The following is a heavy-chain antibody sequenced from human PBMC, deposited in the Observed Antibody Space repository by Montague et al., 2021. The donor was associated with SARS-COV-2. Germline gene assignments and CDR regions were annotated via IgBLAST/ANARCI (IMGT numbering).Heavy chain of an antibody. CDR1: GFTFRSYT. V-gene: IGHV3-21*01. CDR2: ISSSSSYI. J-gene: IGHJ6*02. CDR3: ARGYDFWSGGYYYYYGMDV. Sequence: SLRLSCAASGFTFRSYTMNWVRQSPGMGLEWVSFISSSSSYIYYADSVKGRFTISRDNAKNSLYLQMNSLRAEDTAVYYCARGYDFWSGGYYYYYGMDVWGQGTTVTVSS. D-gene: IGHD3-3*01.